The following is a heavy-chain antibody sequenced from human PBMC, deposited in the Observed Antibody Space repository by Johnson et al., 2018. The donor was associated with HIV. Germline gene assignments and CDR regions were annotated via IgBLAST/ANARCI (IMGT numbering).Heavy chain of an antibody. J-gene: IGHJ3*02. CDR2: IYSGGST. CDR3: AGEAGAFDI. Sequence: QVQLVESGGGVVQPGRSLRLSCAASGFTFSSYGMHWVRQAPGKGLEWVSVIYSGGSTYYADSVKGRFIISRDNSKNTLYLQMNTLRAEDTAVYYCAGEAGAFDIWGQGTTVTVSP. V-gene: IGHV3-NL1*01. CDR1: GFTFSSYG. D-gene: IGHD3-10*01.